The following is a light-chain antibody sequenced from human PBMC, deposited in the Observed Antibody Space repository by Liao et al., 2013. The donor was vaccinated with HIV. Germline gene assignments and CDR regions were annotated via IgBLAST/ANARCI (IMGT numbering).Light chain of an antibody. CDR3: QAWDSSFYV. V-gene: IGLV3-1*01. CDR2: QDS. CDR1: KLGDKY. J-gene: IGLJ1*01. Sequence: SYELTQPPSASVSPGQTASITCSGDKLGDKYACWYQQKPGQSPVLVIYQDSKRPSGIPARFSGSNSGNTATLTISGTQAMDEADYYCQAWDSSFYVFGTGTKVTVL.